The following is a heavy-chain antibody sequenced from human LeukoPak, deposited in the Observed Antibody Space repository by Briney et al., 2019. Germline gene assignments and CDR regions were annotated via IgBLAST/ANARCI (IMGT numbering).Heavy chain of an antibody. D-gene: IGHD2-2*01. CDR1: GFTFSSYG. CDR3: AKDFNIVVVPAAQ. V-gene: IGHV3-21*01. J-gene: IGHJ4*02. CDR2: ISSSSSYI. Sequence: GGSLRPSCAASGFTFSSYGMHWVRQAPGKGLEWVSSISSSSSYIYYADSVKGRFTISRDNSKNTLYLQMNSLRAEDTAVYYCAKDFNIVVVPAAQWGQGTLVTVSS.